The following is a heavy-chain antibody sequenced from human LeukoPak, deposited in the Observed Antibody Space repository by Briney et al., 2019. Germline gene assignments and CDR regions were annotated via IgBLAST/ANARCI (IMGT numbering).Heavy chain of an antibody. CDR3: ASQRGQVTARNSDAFDI. Sequence: GASVKVSCKASGGTFSSYAISWVRQAPGQGLEWMGRIIPILGIANYAQKFQGRVTITADKSTSTAYMELSSLRSEDTAVYYCASQRGQVTARNSDAFDIWGQGTMVTVSS. D-gene: IGHD2-21*02. V-gene: IGHV1-69*04. CDR1: GGTFSSYA. J-gene: IGHJ3*02. CDR2: IIPILGIA.